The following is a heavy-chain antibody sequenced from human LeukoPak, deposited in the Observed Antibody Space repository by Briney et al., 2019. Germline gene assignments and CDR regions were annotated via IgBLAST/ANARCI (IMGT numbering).Heavy chain of an antibody. Sequence: ASVKVSCKASGFTFTNSAMQWVRQARGQRLEWIGWIVVGSGSTNYAQKFQERVTITRDMSTSTAYMEVSGLRSDDTAVYYCAATIVATFGVNYYYGMDVWGQGTTVTVSS. CDR1: GFTFTNSA. CDR2: IVVGSGST. CDR3: AATIVATFGVNYYYGMDV. J-gene: IGHJ6*02. D-gene: IGHD5-12*01. V-gene: IGHV1-58*02.